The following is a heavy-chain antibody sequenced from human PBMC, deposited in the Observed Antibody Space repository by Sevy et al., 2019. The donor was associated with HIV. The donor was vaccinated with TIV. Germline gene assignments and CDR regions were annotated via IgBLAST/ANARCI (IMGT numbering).Heavy chain of an antibody. J-gene: IGHJ4*02. CDR2: IKQDGSEK. CDR3: ARDGYCSSTSCYTPAFDY. Sequence: GGSLRLSCAASGFTFSSYWMSWVRQAPGKGLEWVANIKQDGSEKYYVDSVKGRFTISRVNAKNSLYLQMNSLRAEDTAVYYCARDGYCSSTSCYTPAFDYWGQGTLVTVSS. CDR1: GFTFSSYW. D-gene: IGHD2-2*02. V-gene: IGHV3-7*01.